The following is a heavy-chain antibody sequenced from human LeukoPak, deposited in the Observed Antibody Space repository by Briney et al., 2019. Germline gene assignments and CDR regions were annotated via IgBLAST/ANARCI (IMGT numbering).Heavy chain of an antibody. Sequence: SETLSLTCTVSGGSISSYYWSWIRQPAGKGLEWIGRIYTSGSTNYNPSLKSRVTMSVDTSKNQFSLKLSSVTAADTAVYYCARWYSSSWGRLFDYWGQGTLVTVSS. CDR2: IYTSGST. CDR1: GGSISSYY. J-gene: IGHJ4*02. D-gene: IGHD6-13*01. V-gene: IGHV4-4*07. CDR3: ARWYSSSWGRLFDY.